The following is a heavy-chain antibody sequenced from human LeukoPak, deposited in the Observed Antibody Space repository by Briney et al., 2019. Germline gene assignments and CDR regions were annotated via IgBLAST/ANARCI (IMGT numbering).Heavy chain of an antibody. CDR1: GYTLTELS. CDR2: FDPEDGET. J-gene: IGHJ4*02. CDR3: ATAVTTAGSFDY. D-gene: IGHD4-11*01. V-gene: IGHV1-24*01. Sequence: ASVKVSCKVSGYTLTELSMHWVRQAPGKGREWMGGFDPEDGETIYAQKLQGRVTMTEDTSTDTAYMELSSLRSEDTAMYYCATAVTTAGSFDYWGQGTLVTVSS.